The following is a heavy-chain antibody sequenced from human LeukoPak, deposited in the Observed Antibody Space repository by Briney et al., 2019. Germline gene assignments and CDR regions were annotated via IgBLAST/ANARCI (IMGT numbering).Heavy chain of an antibody. CDR2: INHSGST. D-gene: IGHD6-19*01. V-gene: IGHV4-34*01. Sequence: PSETLSLTCAVYGGSFSGYYWSWIRQPPGKGLEWIGEINHSGSTNYNPSLKSRVTISVDTSKNQFSLKLSSVTAADTAVYYCARTLYSSGWYRPYYYYYMDVWGKGTTVTISS. CDR1: GGSFSGYY. CDR3: ARTLYSSGWYRPYYYYYMDV. J-gene: IGHJ6*03.